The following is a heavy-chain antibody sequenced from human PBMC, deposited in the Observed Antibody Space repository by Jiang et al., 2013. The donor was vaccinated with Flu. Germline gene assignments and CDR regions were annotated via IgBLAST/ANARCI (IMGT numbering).Heavy chain of an antibody. CDR2: ISPSGGST. CDR3: AKDLVGSGNSLDD. D-gene: IGHD1-26*01. CDR1: GYTFSNYY. J-gene: IGHJ4*02. V-gene: IGHV1-46*01. Sequence: GAEVKKPGASVKISCQSSGYTFSNYYIHWVRQAPGQGLEWMGIISPSGGSTSSAQKFEGRVTMTTDTSTSTVYMDLSSLRSEDTAIYYCAKDLVGSGNSLDDWGQGTLVTVSS.